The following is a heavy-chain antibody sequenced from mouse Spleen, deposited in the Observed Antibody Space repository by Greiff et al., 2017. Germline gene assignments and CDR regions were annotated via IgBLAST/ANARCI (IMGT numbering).Heavy chain of an antibody. J-gene: IGHJ4*01. CDR3: ARAYRYDGMDY. Sequence: EVKLMESGPGLVKPSQSLSLTCSVTGYSITSGYYWNWIRQFPGNKLEWMGYISYDGSNNYNPSLKNRISITRDTSKNQFFLKLNSVTTEDTATYYCARAYRYDGMDYWGQGTSVTVSS. CDR2: ISYDGSN. CDR1: GYSITSGYY. D-gene: IGHD2-14*01. V-gene: IGHV3-6*01.